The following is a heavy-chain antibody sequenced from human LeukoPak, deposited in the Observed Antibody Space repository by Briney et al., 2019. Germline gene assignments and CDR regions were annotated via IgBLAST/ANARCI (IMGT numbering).Heavy chain of an antibody. CDR1: GYTFTGYY. V-gene: IGHV1-2*02. D-gene: IGHD3-10*01. CDR3: ARERGDIMPGGDC. J-gene: IGHJ4*02. CDR2: IEPNTGDT. Sequence: ASVKVSCKASGYTFTGYYIHWVRQAPGQGLEWMGWIEPNTGDTKYAEKFQGRVTMTSDTYINTAYKDLSRPRTDDTDVYYCARERGDIMPGGDCWGQGTLVTVSS.